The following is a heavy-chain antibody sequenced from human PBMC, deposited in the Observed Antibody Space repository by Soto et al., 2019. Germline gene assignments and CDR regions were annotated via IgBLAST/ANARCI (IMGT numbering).Heavy chain of an antibody. V-gene: IGHV1-18*01. D-gene: IGHD6-19*01. CDR2: ISAYNGNT. Sequence: ASVKVSCKASGYTFTSYGISWVRQAPGQGLEWMGWISAYNGNTNYAQKLQGRVTMTTDTSTSTAYMELRSLRSDDTAVYYCARNRHLSAVAGTGFDYWGQGTLVTVSS. J-gene: IGHJ4*02. CDR3: ARNRHLSAVAGTGFDY. CDR1: GYTFTSYG.